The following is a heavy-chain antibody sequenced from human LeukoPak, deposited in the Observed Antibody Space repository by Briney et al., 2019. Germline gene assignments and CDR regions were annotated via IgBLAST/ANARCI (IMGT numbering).Heavy chain of an antibody. D-gene: IGHD3-16*02. CDR2: IFNRGST. Sequence: SETLSLTCTVSGVSIRSHYWNWIRQSPGKGLEWIGYIFNRGSTNYSPSLKSRVTMSVDASKNQFSLKLSSVTAADTAVYYCARDIAIFQYWGQGTLVSVSS. CDR1: GVSIRSHY. CDR3: ARDIAIFQY. J-gene: IGHJ4*02. V-gene: IGHV4-59*11.